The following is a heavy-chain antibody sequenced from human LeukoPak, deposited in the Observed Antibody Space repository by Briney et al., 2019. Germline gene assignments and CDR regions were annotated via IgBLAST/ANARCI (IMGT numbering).Heavy chain of an antibody. J-gene: IGHJ4*02. V-gene: IGHV3-48*01. CDR2: ISSSSGTI. D-gene: IGHD7-27*01. Sequence: PGGSLRLPCAASGFTFSTYSMNWVRQAPGKGLEWVSYISSSSGTIYYADSVKGRFTISRDNAKNSLYLQMDSLRADDTAVYYCARDRNWDFDYWGQGTLVTVSS. CDR3: ARDRNWDFDY. CDR1: GFTFSTYS.